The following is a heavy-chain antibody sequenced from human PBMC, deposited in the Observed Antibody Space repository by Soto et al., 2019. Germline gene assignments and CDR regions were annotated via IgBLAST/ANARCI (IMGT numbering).Heavy chain of an antibody. CDR3: ARSGDNYNVLDY. CDR2: SSNSGTYT. J-gene: IGHJ4*02. Sequence: GGSLRLSGSASAVDVSYYYMSWIRPAPGKGLEWLSYSSNSGTYTRYADSVKGRFSISRDNAKNSLFLQINSLRGEDSATYYCARSGDNYNVLDYWGQGTPVTVSS. D-gene: IGHD3-10*02. CDR1: AVDVSYYY. V-gene: IGHV3-11*06.